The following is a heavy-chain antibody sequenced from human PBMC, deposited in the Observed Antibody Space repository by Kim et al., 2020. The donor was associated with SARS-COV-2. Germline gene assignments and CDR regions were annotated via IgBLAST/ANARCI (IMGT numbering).Heavy chain of an antibody. Sequence: GESLRLSCAASGFIFRNYAMTWVRQAPGKGLEWVSIISGSGGNTYYADSVKGRFTISRDNSKNTLDLQMNSLRAEDTAVYSCARDVRGTRAFDVWGQGTLVAVSS. D-gene: IGHD1-1*01. V-gene: IGHV3-23*01. J-gene: IGHJ3*01. CDR2: ISGSGGNT. CDR3: ARDVRGTRAFDV. CDR1: GFIFRNYA.